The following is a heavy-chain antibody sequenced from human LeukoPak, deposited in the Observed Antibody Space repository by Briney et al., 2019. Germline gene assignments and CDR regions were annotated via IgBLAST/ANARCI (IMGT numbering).Heavy chain of an antibody. V-gene: IGHV3-13*01. CDR3: ARAVTYCSGGSCYLDY. J-gene: IGHJ4*02. D-gene: IGHD2-15*01. CDR2: IGTAGDT. Sequence: GGSLRLSCAASGFTFGSYDMHWVRQATGKGLEWVSAIGTAGDTYYPGSVKGRFTISRENAKNSLYLQMNSLRAGDTAVYYCARAVTYCSGGSCYLDYWGQGTLVTVSS. CDR1: GFTFGSYD.